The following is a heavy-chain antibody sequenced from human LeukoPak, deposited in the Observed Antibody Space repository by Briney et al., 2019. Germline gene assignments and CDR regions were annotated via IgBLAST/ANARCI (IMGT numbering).Heavy chain of an antibody. CDR2: IGAYNGNT. CDR3: ARGSITMVRGVIIGFADNWFDP. Sequence: ASVKVSCKASGYTFTGYYMHWVRQAPGQGLEWMGWIGAYNGNTNYAQKLQGRVTMTTDTSTSTAYMELRSLRSDDTAVYYCARGSITMVRGVIIGFADNWFDPWGQGTLVTVSS. D-gene: IGHD3-10*01. CDR1: GYTFTGYY. J-gene: IGHJ5*02. V-gene: IGHV1-18*04.